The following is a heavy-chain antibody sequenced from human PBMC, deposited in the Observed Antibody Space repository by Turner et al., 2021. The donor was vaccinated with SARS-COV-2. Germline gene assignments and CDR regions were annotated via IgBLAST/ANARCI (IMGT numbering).Heavy chain of an antibody. CDR2: IDSGGTP. J-gene: IGHJ6*02. CDR1: GFTVSSNY. V-gene: IGHV3-53*02. Sequence: EVQLVATGGGLIQPGGSLRLPWAASGFTVSSNYMSWVRQAPGKGLEWVSLIDSGGTPYYADAVKGRFTVSRDNYKNTLYLQMNSLRAEDTAVYYCARDDPLGGMDVWGQGTTVTVSS. CDR3: ARDDPLGGMDV.